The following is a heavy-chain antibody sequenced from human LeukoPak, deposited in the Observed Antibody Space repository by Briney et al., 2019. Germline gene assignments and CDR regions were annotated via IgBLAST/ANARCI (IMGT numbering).Heavy chain of an antibody. J-gene: IGHJ6*02. CDR1: GYIFTGYY. D-gene: IGHD1-26*01. CDR3: AREKWELLGREDYYYGMDV. V-gene: IGHV1-2*02. Sequence: ASVKVSCKASGYIFTGYYMHWVRQAPGQGLDWLGWINPNSGGTNYAQKFQGRVTMTRDTSISTAYMELSRLRSDDTAVYYCAREKWELLGREDYYYGMDVWGQGTTVTVSS. CDR2: INPNSGGT.